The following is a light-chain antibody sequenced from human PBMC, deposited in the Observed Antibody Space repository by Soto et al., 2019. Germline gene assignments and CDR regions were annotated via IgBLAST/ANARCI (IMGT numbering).Light chain of an antibody. Sequence: QSVLTQPASVSGSPGQSITISCTGTSSDVGSYNLVSWYQQHPGNAPKLMIYEGSKRPSGVSNRFFGSKSGNTASLTISGPQAGDEADYYCCSFARGSTLVFGGGTKVTVL. V-gene: IGLV2-23*01. CDR1: SSDVGSYNL. J-gene: IGLJ3*02. CDR2: EGS. CDR3: CSFARGSTLV.